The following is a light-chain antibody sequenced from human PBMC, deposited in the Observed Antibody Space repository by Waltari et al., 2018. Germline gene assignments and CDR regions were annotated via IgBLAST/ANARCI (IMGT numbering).Light chain of an antibody. CDR2: WAS. V-gene: IGKV4-1*01. CDR1: QSVLYSSNSQNY. Sequence: DIVMTQSPDSLAVALGERVTINCKSSQSVLYSSNSQNYLAWYQQKPGQPPKLLIYWASARESGVPDRFSGSESGTDFTLTISSLQAEDVAVYYCQQYYTTPYTFGPGTKLEIK. J-gene: IGKJ2*01. CDR3: QQYYTTPYT.